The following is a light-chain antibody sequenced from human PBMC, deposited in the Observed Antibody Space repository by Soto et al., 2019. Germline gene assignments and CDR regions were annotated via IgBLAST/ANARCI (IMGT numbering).Light chain of an antibody. CDR2: DNN. V-gene: IGLV1-51*01. CDR3: GTWDSSLGAVV. CDR1: SSNIGNNY. J-gene: IGLJ2*01. Sequence: QSVLTQPPSVSAAPGQKVTISCSGSSSNIGNNYVSWYQQLPGTAPKLLIYDNNKRPSGIPDRLSGSKSGTSATLGITGLQTGDEADYYCGTWDSSLGAVVFGGGTTLTVL.